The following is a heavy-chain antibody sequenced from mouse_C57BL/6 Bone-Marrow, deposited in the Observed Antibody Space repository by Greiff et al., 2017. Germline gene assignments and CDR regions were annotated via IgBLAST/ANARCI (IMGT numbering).Heavy chain of an antibody. J-gene: IGHJ1*03. CDR1: GFTFSSYA. CDR2: ISSGGDYI. Sequence: EVHLVESGEGLVKPGGSLKLSCAASGFTFSSYAMSWVRQTPEKRLEWVAYISSGGDYIYYADTVKGRFTISRDNARNTLYLQMSSLKSEDTAMYYCTNHYGNFWYFDVWGTGTTVTVSS. CDR3: TNHYGNFWYFDV. D-gene: IGHD2-1*01. V-gene: IGHV5-9-1*02.